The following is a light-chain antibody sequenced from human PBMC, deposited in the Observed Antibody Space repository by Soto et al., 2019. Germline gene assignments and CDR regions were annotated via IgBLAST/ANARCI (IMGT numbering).Light chain of an antibody. Sequence: DIQMTQSPSSLSASVGDRVTITCRASQSVSSYLHWYQQKPGKAPNLLIYGASTLQSGVPSRFRGRGAGTDFTLPINRLQPEDFATYYCQQTYRIPRTFGQGTKVEIK. J-gene: IGKJ1*01. V-gene: IGKV1-39*01. CDR3: QQTYRIPRT. CDR2: GAS. CDR1: QSVSSY.